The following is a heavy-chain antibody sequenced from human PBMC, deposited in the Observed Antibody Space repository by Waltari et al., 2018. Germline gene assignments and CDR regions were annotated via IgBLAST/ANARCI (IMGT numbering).Heavy chain of an antibody. CDR2: IKEDGSEK. D-gene: IGHD3-3*01. CDR1: EFPFAYDW. CDR3: ATQSWSNFEY. Sequence: EVQLVESGGGLVEPGGSLRLSCADSEFPFAYDWVTWVRQAPGKGLEWVANIKEDGSEKYYVDSVKGRFTISRDNAKNSLYLQMSSLRVEDTAVYYCATQSWSNFEYWGQGTLVTVSS. J-gene: IGHJ4*02. V-gene: IGHV3-7*01.